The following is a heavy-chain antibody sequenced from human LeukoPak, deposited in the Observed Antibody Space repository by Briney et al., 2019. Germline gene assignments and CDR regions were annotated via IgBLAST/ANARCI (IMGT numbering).Heavy chain of an antibody. Sequence: GGSLRLSCAASEFTFSHYTMNWVRQAPGKGLEWVSSISASGDYIYYADSVKGRITISRDNAKNSLFLQINSLRAEDTAVYYCAREKWELLAFDYWGQGTLVTVSS. V-gene: IGHV3-21*06. CDR1: EFTFSHYT. J-gene: IGHJ4*02. CDR3: AREKWELLAFDY. D-gene: IGHD1-26*01. CDR2: ISASGDYI.